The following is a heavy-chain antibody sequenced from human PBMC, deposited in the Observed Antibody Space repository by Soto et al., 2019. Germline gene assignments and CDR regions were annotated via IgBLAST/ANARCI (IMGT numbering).Heavy chain of an antibody. J-gene: IGHJ4*02. CDR3: ARVDAHLSVRNVFLSRH. D-gene: IGHD3-10*02. CDR2: IKSDGSGT. CDR1: GFPFSSYW. Sequence: EVPLVESGGGLVQPGESLTLSCAASGFPFSSYWMHWVRQAPGKGLVWVSRIKSDGSGTYYADSVQARFTTSRDNARHPLSLQITSLIVQATSLYFCARVDAHLSVRNVFLSRHWGQGTLVTLSS. V-gene: IGHV3-74*01.